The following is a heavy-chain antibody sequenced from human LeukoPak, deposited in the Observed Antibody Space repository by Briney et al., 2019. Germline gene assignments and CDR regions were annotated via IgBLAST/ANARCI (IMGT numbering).Heavy chain of an antibody. CDR2: INPDGRDT. Sequence: GGSLRLSCVVSGFTFNRCWMNWVRQAPGKGLEWVAHINPDGRDTYYVDSVKGRFTISRDNAENSMYLQMNSLRVEDTVVYYCTSWGDTTAEYFQRWGQGTLVTVSS. D-gene: IGHD2-21*02. J-gene: IGHJ1*01. CDR1: GFTFNRCW. CDR3: TSWGDTTAEYFQR. V-gene: IGHV3-7*01.